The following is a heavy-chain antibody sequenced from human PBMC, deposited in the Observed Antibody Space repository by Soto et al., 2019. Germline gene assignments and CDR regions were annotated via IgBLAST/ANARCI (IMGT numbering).Heavy chain of an antibody. J-gene: IGHJ4*02. V-gene: IGHV4-59*01. CDR1: GGSISSYY. CDR2: IPYNESP. Sequence: SETLSLSCTVSGGSISSYYWSWIRQPPGKGLEWIGFIPYNESPDYNPYLQSRVVISIDRGKKQFSLKMTSVTAVDTAVYFCARVGWGGDSWGQGTLVTVSS. D-gene: IGHD7-27*01. CDR3: ARVGWGGDS.